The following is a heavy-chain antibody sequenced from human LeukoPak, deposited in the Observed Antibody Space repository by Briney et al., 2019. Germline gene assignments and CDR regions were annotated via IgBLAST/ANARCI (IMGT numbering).Heavy chain of an antibody. CDR1: GFTFSAYA. D-gene: IGHD1-26*01. Sequence: PGRSLRLSCAVSGFTFSAYAMHWVRQAPGKGLEWVAVISYDGSNKYYADSVKGRFTISGDKSKDTLFLQMSSLRPEDTAVYYCARGPGPIAGAKNPFDIWGQGTMVTVS. CDR3: ARGPGPIAGAKNPFDI. J-gene: IGHJ3*02. V-gene: IGHV3-30*15. CDR2: ISYDGSNK.